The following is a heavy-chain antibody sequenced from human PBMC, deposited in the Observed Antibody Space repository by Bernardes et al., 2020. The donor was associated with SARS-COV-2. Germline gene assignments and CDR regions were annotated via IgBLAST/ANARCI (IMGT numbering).Heavy chain of an antibody. CDR3: ALTRPDRIAAAGYFDY. J-gene: IGHJ4*02. V-gene: IGHV2-5*02. CDR2: IYWDDDK. D-gene: IGHD6-13*01. Sequence: SGPTLVKPTQTLTLTCTFSGFSLSTSGVGVGWIRQPPGKALEWLALIYWDDDKRYSPSLKSRLTITKDTSKNQVVLTMTNMDPVDTATYYCALTRPDRIAAAGYFDYWGQGTLVTVSS. CDR1: GFSLSTSGVG.